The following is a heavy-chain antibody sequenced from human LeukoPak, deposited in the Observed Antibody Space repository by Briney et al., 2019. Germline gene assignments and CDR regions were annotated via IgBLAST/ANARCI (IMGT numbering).Heavy chain of an antibody. Sequence: SETLSLTCTVSGGSISSSGYYWGWIRQPPGKGLRGIGSIFYSGTTYYNPSLKSRVTISVDTSKNQFSLKLSSVTAADTAVYYRARLPDSSSFVDYWGQGTLVTVSS. D-gene: IGHD6-6*01. CDR3: ARLPDSSSFVDY. J-gene: IGHJ4*02. CDR1: GGSISSSGYY. CDR2: IFYSGTT. V-gene: IGHV4-39*01.